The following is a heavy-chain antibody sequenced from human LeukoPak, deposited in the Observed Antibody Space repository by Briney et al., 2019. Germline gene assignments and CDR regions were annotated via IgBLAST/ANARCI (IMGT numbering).Heavy chain of an antibody. CDR1: GFSFSTYG. V-gene: IGHV3-33*01. Sequence: GGSLRLSCAASGFSFSTYGMHWVRQAPGKGLEWVALIWNAGTNTYYADSVKGRFTIPRDNSKNTLYLQMNSLRAEDTAVYYCAGDTPPGGDYYFDYWGQGTLVIVSS. D-gene: IGHD3-16*01. CDR3: AGDTPPGGDYYFDY. CDR2: IWNAGTNT. J-gene: IGHJ4*02.